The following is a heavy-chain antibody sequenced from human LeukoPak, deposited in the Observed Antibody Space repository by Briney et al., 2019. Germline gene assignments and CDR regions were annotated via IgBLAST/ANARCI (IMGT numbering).Heavy chain of an antibody. J-gene: IGHJ3*02. Sequence: GGSLRLSCAGSGFTFSSYGMHWVRQAPGKGLEWVAVIWADGTHEDYIDSVKGRFTISRDNTKNTLYLQMNSLRADDTAVYYCAINHYGSNSDIFDIWGQGTMVTVSS. CDR3: AINHYGSNSDIFDI. D-gene: IGHD3-10*01. CDR2: IWADGTHE. V-gene: IGHV3-33*01. CDR1: GFTFSSYG.